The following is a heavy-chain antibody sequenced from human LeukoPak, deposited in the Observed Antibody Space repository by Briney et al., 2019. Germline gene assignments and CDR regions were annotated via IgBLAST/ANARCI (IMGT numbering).Heavy chain of an antibody. D-gene: IGHD5-24*01. Sequence: EWMGIIYPGDSDTRYSPSFQGQVTISADKSISTAYLQWSSLKASDTAMYYCATRDGYHFDYWGQGTLVTVSS. J-gene: IGHJ4*02. CDR3: ATRDGYHFDY. CDR2: IYPGDSDT. V-gene: IGHV5-51*01.